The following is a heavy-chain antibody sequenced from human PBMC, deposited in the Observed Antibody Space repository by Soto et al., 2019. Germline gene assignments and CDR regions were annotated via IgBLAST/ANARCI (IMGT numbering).Heavy chain of an antibody. CDR2: IQPRGGGS. Sequence: ASVKVSCKASGYMFNSYNIHWVRQAPGQGLEWMGMIQPRGGGSNYAQKFQGRVTITADESTSTAYMELSSLRSEDTAVYYCASGNYFDYWGQGTLVTVSS. D-gene: IGHD1-26*01. CDR1: GYMFNSYN. CDR3: ASGNYFDY. J-gene: IGHJ4*02. V-gene: IGHV1-46*02.